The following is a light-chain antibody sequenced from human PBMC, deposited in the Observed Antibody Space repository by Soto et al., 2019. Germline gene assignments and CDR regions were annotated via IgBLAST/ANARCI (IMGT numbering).Light chain of an antibody. Sequence: DIQMTQSPSSLSASVGDRVTLICRASQSIRNYLNWYQQKPGKAPKVLIYAASTLQSGVPSRFSGSGSGTDFTLTISSLQPEDFATDYCQQSYSTPLAFGGGTKVEIK. V-gene: IGKV1-39*01. CDR3: QQSYSTPLA. CDR1: QSIRNY. CDR2: AAS. J-gene: IGKJ4*01.